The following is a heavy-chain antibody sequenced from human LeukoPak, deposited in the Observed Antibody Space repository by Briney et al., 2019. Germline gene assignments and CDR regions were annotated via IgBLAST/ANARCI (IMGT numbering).Heavy chain of an antibody. V-gene: IGHV1-46*03. CDR3: ARVGDCSGGSCSARKASRWPPEDY. CDR1: GYTFTSYY. D-gene: IGHD2-15*01. CDR2: INPSGGST. Sequence: ASVKVSCKASGYTFTSYYMHWVRLAPGQGLEWMGIINPSGGSTSYAQKFQGRVTMTRDTSTSTVYMELSSLRSEDTAVYYCARVGDCSGGSCSARKASRWPPEDYWGQGTLVTVSS. J-gene: IGHJ4*02.